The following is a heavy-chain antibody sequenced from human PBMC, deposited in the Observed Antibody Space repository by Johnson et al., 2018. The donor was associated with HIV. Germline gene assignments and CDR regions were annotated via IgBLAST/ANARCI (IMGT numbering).Heavy chain of an antibody. V-gene: IGHV3-11*04. CDR2: ISSGGNTI. CDR1: GFTFSDYY. D-gene: IGHD6-13*01. CDR3: ARGQLDNAFDI. J-gene: IGHJ3*02. Sequence: QVQLVESGGGVVRPGGSLRLSCAASGFTFSDYYMNWIRQTPGKGLEWVSYISSGGNTIYYADSVKGRFTISRDNAKNSLYLQMNSLTAEDTSVYYCARGQLDNAFDIWGQGTMVTVSS.